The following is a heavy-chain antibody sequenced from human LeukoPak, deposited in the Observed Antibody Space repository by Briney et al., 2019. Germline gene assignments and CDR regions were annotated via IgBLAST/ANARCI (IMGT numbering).Heavy chain of an antibody. CDR1: GGSITNYY. V-gene: IGHV4-59*01. CDR3: ARASVTYYYYYYMDV. J-gene: IGHJ6*03. D-gene: IGHD4-11*01. CDR2: IHYSGST. Sequence: SETLSLTCTVSGGSITNYYWTWIRQPPGKRLEWIGYIHYSGSTNYNPSLKSRVTISVDTSKNQFSLKLSSVTAADTAVYYCARASVTYYYYYYMDVWGKGTTVTVSS.